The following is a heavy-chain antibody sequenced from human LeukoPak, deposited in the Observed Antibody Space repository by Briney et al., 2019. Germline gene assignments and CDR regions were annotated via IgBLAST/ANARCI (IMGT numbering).Heavy chain of an antibody. CDR2: FDPEDGET. CDR1: GYTLTELS. J-gene: IGHJ5*02. Sequence: ASVKVSCKVSGYTLTELSMHWVRQAPGKGLEWMGGFDPEDGETIYAQNFQGRVTRTEDTSTDTAYMELNNLTSEYTAVYYCVRFAAGPDPYYPWGQGTLVTVSS. D-gene: IGHD6-25*01. V-gene: IGHV1-24*01. CDR3: VRFAAGPDPYYP.